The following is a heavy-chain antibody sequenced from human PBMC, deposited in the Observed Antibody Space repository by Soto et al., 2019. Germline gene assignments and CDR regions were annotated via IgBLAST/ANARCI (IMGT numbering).Heavy chain of an antibody. CDR2: ISPNSGGT. CDR1: GYTFTGYY. Sequence: ASVKVSCKASGYTFTGYYMHWVRQAPGQGLEWMGWISPNSGGTNYAQKFQGRVTMTRDTSISTAYMELSRLRSDDTAVYYCARAIARAITPPQGLFGYWGQGTLVTVS. CDR3: ARAIARAITPPQGLFGY. D-gene: IGHD2-21*01. J-gene: IGHJ4*02. V-gene: IGHV1-2*02.